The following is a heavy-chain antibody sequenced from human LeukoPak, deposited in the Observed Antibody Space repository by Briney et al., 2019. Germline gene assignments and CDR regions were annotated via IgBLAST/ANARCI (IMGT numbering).Heavy chain of an antibody. V-gene: IGHV1-46*01. CDR1: GYTFPIYY. CDR3: ARDLEDYYGSGSYYPSYYYYGMDV. CDR2: INPIGGST. J-gene: IGHJ6*02. Sequence: ASVKVSCHASGYTFPIYYMHWVRQAPGQGLEWMGIINPIGGSTSYAQKFQGRVTMTRDTSTSTVYMELSSLRSEDTAVYYCARDLEDYYGSGSYYPSYYYYGMDVWGQGTTVTVSS. D-gene: IGHD3-10*01.